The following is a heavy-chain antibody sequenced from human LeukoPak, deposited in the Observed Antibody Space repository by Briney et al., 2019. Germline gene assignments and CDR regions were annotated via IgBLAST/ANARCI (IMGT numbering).Heavy chain of an antibody. D-gene: IGHD3-22*01. CDR1: GYTFTGYY. V-gene: IGHV1-2*02. CDR3: ARSYYDSSGYPEGFDY. Sequence: ASVKVSCKASGYTFTGYYMHWERQAPGQGLEWMGWINPNSGGTNYAQKFQGRVTMTRDTSISTAYMELSRLRSDDTAVYYCARSYYDSSGYPEGFDYWGQGTLVTVSS. CDR2: INPNSGGT. J-gene: IGHJ4*02.